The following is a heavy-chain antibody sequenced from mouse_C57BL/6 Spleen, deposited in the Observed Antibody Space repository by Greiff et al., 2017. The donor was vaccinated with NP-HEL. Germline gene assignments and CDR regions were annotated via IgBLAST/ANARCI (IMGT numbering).Heavy chain of an antibody. CDR3: ARDGDYGSSYDYYAMDY. CDR2: IYPGSGNT. D-gene: IGHD1-1*01. Sequence: QVQLQQSGPELVKPGASVKISCKASGYSFTSYYIHWVKQRPGQGLEWIGWIYPGSGNTKYNEKFKGKATLTADTSSSTAYMQLSSLTSEDSAVYYCARDGDYGSSYDYYAMDYWGQGTSVTVSS. CDR1: GYSFTSYY. V-gene: IGHV1-66*01. J-gene: IGHJ4*01.